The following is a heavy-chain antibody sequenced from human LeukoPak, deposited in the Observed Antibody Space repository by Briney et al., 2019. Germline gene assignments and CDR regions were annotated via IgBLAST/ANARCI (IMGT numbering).Heavy chain of an antibody. J-gene: IGHJ4*02. CDR3: ATGRYSGSYPFDY. CDR2: IKSDGYST. D-gene: IGHD1-26*01. CDR1: GFTFSNYW. V-gene: IGHV3-74*01. Sequence: GSLRLSCAASGFTFSNYWMHWVRQAPGKGLVWVSRIKSDGYSTTYADSVKGRFTISRDNAKNTLYLQMNSLRAEDTAVYYCATGRYSGSYPFDYWGQGTLVTVSS.